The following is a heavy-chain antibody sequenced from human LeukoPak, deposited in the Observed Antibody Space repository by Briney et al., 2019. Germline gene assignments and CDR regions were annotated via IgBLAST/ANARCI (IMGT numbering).Heavy chain of an antibody. CDR3: ARDYCSTISCYTESWFDP. Sequence: ASVKVSCKASGYTFTGYYIHWVRQAPGQGLEWMGWINPSSAGTNYAQKFQGRVTMTRDTSLSTAYMELSWLRSDDTAVYYCARDYCSTISCYTESWFDPWGQGTLVTVSS. D-gene: IGHD2-2*02. J-gene: IGHJ5*02. V-gene: IGHV1-2*02. CDR1: GYTFTGYY. CDR2: INPSSAGT.